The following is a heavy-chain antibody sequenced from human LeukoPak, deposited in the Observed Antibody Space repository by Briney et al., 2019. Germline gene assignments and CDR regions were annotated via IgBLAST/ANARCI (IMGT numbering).Heavy chain of an antibody. CDR1: GGSISSYY. J-gene: IGHJ5*02. Sequence: SETLSLTCTVYGGSISSYYWSWIRQPPGKGLEWIGYISYSGSTNFNPSLKSRVTISVDTSKNQFSLKLNSVTAADTAVYYCAREGTAGTNLNWFDPWGQGTLVTVSS. CDR3: AREGTAGTNLNWFDP. V-gene: IGHV4-59*01. CDR2: ISYSGST. D-gene: IGHD1-1*01.